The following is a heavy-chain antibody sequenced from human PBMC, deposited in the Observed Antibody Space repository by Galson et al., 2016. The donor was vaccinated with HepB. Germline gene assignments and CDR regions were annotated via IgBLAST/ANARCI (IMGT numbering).Heavy chain of an antibody. CDR1: VGSFSGYY. Sequence: SETLSLTCADYVGSFSGYYWTWIRQPPGKGLEWIGEINHSGSTSYNPSLKSRVTISVDTSKNQFSLKMTSVTAADTAVYYCARGSWWGPRKKPGAGPTYFQYWGQGTLVTVSS. J-gene: IGHJ1*01. CDR3: ARGSWWGPRKKPGAGPTYFQY. V-gene: IGHV4-34*01. D-gene: IGHD2-15*01. CDR2: INHSGST.